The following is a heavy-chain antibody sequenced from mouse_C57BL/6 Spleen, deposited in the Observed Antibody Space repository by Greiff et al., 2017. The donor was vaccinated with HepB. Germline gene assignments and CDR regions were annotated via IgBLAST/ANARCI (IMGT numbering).Heavy chain of an antibody. CDR3: TRGRGSGYRAMDY. Sequence: QVQLQQSGAELVRPGASVTLSCKASGYTFTDYEMHWVKQTPVHGLEWIGAIDPETGGTAYNQKFKGQAILTADKSSSTAYMELRSLTSEDSAVYYGTRGRGSGYRAMDYWGQGTSVTVSS. CDR1: GYTFTDYE. J-gene: IGHJ4*01. CDR2: IDPETGGT. V-gene: IGHV1-15*01. D-gene: IGHD1-1*01.